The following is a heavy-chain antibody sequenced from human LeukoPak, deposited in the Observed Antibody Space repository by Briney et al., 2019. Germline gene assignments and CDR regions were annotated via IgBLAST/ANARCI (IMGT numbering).Heavy chain of an antibody. CDR1: GGSFSGYY. Sequence: PSETLSLTCAVYGGSFSGYYWTWIRQSPGQGLEWIGEINPSGSTYYNPSLKSRLTISRDTSKNQFSLRLSSVTAADTAVYYCARGRQEISMILVAMTGVSYYLDVWGKGTTVTVS. CDR2: INPSGST. CDR3: ARGRQEISMILVAMTGVSYYLDV. J-gene: IGHJ6*03. D-gene: IGHD3-22*01. V-gene: IGHV4-34*01.